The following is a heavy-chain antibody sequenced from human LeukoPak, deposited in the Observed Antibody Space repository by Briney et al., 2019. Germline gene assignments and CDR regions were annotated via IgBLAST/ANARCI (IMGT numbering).Heavy chain of an antibody. V-gene: IGHV3-30-3*01. D-gene: IGHD3-3*01. CDR2: ISYDGSNK. CDR3: ARAPYDFWSGYSLGH. CDR1: GFTFSSYA. Sequence: GGSLRLSCAASGFTFSSYAMHWVRQAPGKGLEWVAVISYDGSNKYYADSVKGRFTISRDNSKNTLYLQMNSLRAEDTAVYYCARAPYDFWSGYSLGHWGQGTLVTVSS. J-gene: IGHJ4*02.